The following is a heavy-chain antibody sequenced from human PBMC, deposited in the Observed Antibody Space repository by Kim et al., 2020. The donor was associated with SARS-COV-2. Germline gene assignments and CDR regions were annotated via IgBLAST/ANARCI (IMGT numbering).Heavy chain of an antibody. CDR2: IAHDGSNK. D-gene: IGHD3-22*01. Sequence: GGSLRLSCAASGFTFSNHAMHWVRQAPGKGLEWVAVIAHDGSNKYYADSVKGRFTISRDNSKNTLYVQMNSLRAEDTAVYYCATDSSGYPLAVDYWGQGT. CDR3: ATDSSGYPLAVDY. CDR1: GFTFSNHA. J-gene: IGHJ4*02. V-gene: IGHV3-30*04.